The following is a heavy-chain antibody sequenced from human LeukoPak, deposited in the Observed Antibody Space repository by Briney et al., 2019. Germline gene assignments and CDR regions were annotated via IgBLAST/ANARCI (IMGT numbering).Heavy chain of an antibody. V-gene: IGHV4-34*01. D-gene: IGHD3-3*01. Sequence: PSETLSLTCAVYGGSFSGYYWSWIRQPPGKGLEWIGEINHSGSTNYNPSLKSRVTISVDTSKNQFSLKLSSVTAADTAVYYCARGHYVLRFLEWLPRLNWFDPWGQGTLVTVSS. CDR3: ARGHYVLRFLEWLPRLNWFDP. CDR1: GGSFSGYY. J-gene: IGHJ5*02. CDR2: INHSGST.